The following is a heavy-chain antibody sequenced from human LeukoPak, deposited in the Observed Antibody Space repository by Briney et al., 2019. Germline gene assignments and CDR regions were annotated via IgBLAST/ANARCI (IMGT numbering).Heavy chain of an antibody. CDR3: ARGGGDIVVVPAAAKNNNFDY. V-gene: IGHV4-4*07. CDR1: GGSISSYY. Sequence: SETLSLTCTVSGGSISSYYWSWIRQPAGKGLEWIGRIYTSGSTNYNPSLKSRVTISVDTSKNQFSLKLSSVTAADTAVYYCARGGGDIVVVPAAAKNNNFDYWGQGTLVTVSS. J-gene: IGHJ4*02. D-gene: IGHD2-2*01. CDR2: IYTSGST.